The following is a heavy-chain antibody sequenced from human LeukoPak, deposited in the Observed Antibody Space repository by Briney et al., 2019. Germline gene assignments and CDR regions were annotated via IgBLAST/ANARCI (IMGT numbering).Heavy chain of an antibody. CDR1: GGSFSGYY. J-gene: IGHJ4*02. V-gene: IGHV4-34*01. Sequence: PSETLSLTCAVYGGSFSGYYWSWIRQPPGKGLEWIGEIDHSGSTNYNPSLKSRVTISVDTSKNQFSLKLSSVTAADTAVYYCARGLSAIVYWGQGTLVTVSS. CDR3: ARGLSAIVY. D-gene: IGHD2-15*01. CDR2: IDHSGST.